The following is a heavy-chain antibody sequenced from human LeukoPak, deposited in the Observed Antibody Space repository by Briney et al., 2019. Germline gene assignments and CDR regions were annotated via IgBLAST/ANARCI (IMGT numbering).Heavy chain of an antibody. J-gene: IGHJ6*03. CDR3: TRALTGAPDYYYYYMDV. CDR2: IRSKAYGGTT. Sequence: GGSLRLSCTASGFTFGDYAMSWVRQAPGKGLEWVGFIRSKAYGGTTEYAASVKGRFTISRDDSKSIAYLQMNSLKTEDTAVYYCTRALTGAPDYYYYYMDVWGKGTTVTVSS. D-gene: IGHD7-27*01. V-gene: IGHV3-49*04. CDR1: GFTFGDYA.